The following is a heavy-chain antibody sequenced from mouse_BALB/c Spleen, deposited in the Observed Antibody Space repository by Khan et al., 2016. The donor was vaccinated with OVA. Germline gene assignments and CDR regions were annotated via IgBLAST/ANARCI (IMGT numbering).Heavy chain of an antibody. CDR3: ARSYYGRSYAMDC. CDR2: ISTYSGNT. D-gene: IGHD1-1*01. Sequence: QVQLQQSGPELVRPGVSVKISCKGSGYTFTDDAMHWVKQSHAKSLEWIGGISTYSGNTNYNQKFKSKATMTGDKSSSTAYLELARLPSEDSAIYYWARSYYGRSYAMDCWGQGTTVTVSS. J-gene: IGHJ4*01. V-gene: IGHV1S137*01. CDR1: GYTFTDDA.